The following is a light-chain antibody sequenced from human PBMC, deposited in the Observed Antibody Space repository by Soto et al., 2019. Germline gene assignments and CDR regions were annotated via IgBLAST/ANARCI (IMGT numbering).Light chain of an antibody. CDR2: DVS. Sequence: QSALTQPASVSGSPGQSITISCTGTSSDVGGYNYVSWYQQHPGKAPKLMIYDVSNRPSGVSNRFSGSKSGNTASLTISGLQAEDEADYYCCSYTISSTYVFGTGTQLTVL. V-gene: IGLV2-14*01. CDR1: SSDVGGYNY. CDR3: CSYTISSTYV. J-gene: IGLJ1*01.